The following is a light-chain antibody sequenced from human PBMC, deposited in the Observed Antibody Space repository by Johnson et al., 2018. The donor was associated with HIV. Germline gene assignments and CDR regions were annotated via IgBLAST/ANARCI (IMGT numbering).Light chain of an antibody. Sequence: QSVLTQSPSVSAAPGQKVTISCSGSGSNIGNNYVSWYQQLPGSAPKLLIYENSKRPSGIPDRFSGSKSGTSATLGITGLQTGDEADYYCGTWDSSLSQGVFGTGTKVTVL. J-gene: IGLJ1*01. CDR1: GSNIGNNY. CDR2: ENS. CDR3: GTWDSSLSQGV. V-gene: IGLV1-51*02.